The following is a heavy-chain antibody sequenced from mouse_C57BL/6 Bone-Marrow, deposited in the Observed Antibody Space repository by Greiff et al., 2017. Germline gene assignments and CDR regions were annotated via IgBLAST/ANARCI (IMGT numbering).Heavy chain of an antibody. CDR1: GYTFTSYW. Sequence: QVHVKQPGAELVKPGASVKMSCKASGYTFTSYWITWVKQRPGQGLEWIGDIYPGSGSTNYNEKFKSKATLTVDTSSSTAYMQRSSLTSEDSAVYYCARPCYINYWYFDVWGTGTTVTVSS. CDR2: IYPGSGST. CDR3: ARPCYINYWYFDV. D-gene: IGHD2-5*01. V-gene: IGHV1-55*01. J-gene: IGHJ1*03.